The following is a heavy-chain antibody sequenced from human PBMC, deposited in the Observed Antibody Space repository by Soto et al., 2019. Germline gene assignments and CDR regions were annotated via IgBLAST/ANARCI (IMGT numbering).Heavy chain of an antibody. CDR2: MNPTLCNT. V-gene: IGHV1-8*01. D-gene: IGHD1-26*01. CDR1: GYTFTSYD. J-gene: IGHJ3*02. CDR3: ARYKRLSGSYDAFDI. Sequence: ASVKVSCNASGYTFTSYDINWVRQATGQGLEWMGWMNPTLCNTGYAQKFQGRVTMTRNTSISTAYMELSSLRDEDTAVYYCARYKRLSGSYDAFDIWGQGTMVTVS.